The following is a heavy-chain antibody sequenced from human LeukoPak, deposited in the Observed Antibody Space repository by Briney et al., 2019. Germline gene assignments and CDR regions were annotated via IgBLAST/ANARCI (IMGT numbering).Heavy chain of an antibody. CDR3: ARGYDFWSGVMSDAFDI. Sequence: SETLSLTCTVCGGSISSQYWSWVRQTPGKGLEWIGHIYHSGNTKYNSALKGRVTISDDASKNQFSLRLSSVTAADTAVYFCARGYDFWSGVMSDAFDIWGRGTKVTVSS. V-gene: IGHV4-59*11. D-gene: IGHD3-3*01. CDR2: IYHSGNT. J-gene: IGHJ3*02. CDR1: GGSISSQY.